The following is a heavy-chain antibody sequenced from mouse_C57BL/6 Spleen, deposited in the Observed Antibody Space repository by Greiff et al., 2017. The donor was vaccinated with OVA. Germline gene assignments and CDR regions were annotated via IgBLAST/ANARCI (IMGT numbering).Heavy chain of an antibody. V-gene: IGHV5-17*01. CDR2: ISSGSSTI. J-gene: IGHJ3*01. Sequence: VQLKESGGGLVKPGGSLQLSCAASGFTFSDYGMHWVRQAPEKGLEWVAYISSGSSTIYYADTVKGRFTISRDNAKNTLFLQMTSLRSEDTAMDYCARPLFAYWGQGTLVTVSA. CDR3: ARPLFAY. CDR1: GFTFSDYG.